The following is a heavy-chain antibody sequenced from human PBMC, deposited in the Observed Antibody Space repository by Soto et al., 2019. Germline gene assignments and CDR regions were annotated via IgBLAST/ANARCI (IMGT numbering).Heavy chain of an antibody. CDR1: GFTFSSYW. D-gene: IGHD3-10*01. Sequence: GGSLRLSCAASGFTFSSYWMHWVRQAPGKGLVWVSRINSDGSSTSYADSVKGRYTISRDNAKNTLYLQMNSLRAEDTAVYYCAREGGLLWFGELLSPYYYYGMDVWGQGTTVTVSS. V-gene: IGHV3-74*01. J-gene: IGHJ6*02. CDR3: AREGGLLWFGELLSPYYYYGMDV. CDR2: INSDGSST.